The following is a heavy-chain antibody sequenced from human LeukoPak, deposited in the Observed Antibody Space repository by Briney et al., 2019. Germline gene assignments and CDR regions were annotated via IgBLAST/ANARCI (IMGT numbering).Heavy chain of an antibody. CDR2: MSYDGSNK. D-gene: IGHD3-22*01. V-gene: IGHV3-30*18. Sequence: PGRSLRLSCAASGFTFSSYGMHWVRQAPGKGLEWVAVMSYDGSNKYYADSVKGRFTISRDNSKNTLYLQMNSLRAEDTAVYYCAKGRKYYYDSSGPDAFDIWGQGTMVTVSS. CDR3: AKGRKYYYDSSGPDAFDI. CDR1: GFTFSSYG. J-gene: IGHJ3*02.